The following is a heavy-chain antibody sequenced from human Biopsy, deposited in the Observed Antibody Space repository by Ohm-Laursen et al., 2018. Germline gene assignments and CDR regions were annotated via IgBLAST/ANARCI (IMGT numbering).Heavy chain of an antibody. V-gene: IGHV4-4*07. CDR3: ASLGRYCSGENCYGIDY. D-gene: IGHD2-15*01. CDR1: DNSINKYY. Sequence: SDTLSLTCSVTDNSINKYYWIWLRQPAGMGLEDIGHILFSGDTNPDSNPSLKSRATMSAETSKNQFSLRLSSVNAADTAVYYCASLGRYCSGENCYGIDYWGQGTLVTVSS. J-gene: IGHJ4*02. CDR2: ILFSGDT.